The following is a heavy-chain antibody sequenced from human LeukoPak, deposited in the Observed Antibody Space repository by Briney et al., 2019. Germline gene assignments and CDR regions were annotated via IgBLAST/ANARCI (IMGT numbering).Heavy chain of an antibody. J-gene: IGHJ6*02. CDR2: ISYDGSNK. CDR1: GFTFSSYG. CDR3: AKDKGNYGMDV. Sequence: PGGSLRLSCAASGFTFSSYGIHWVRQAPGKGLEWVAVISYDGSNKYYADSVKGRFTISRDNSKNTLYLQMNSLRAEDTAVYYCAKDKGNYGMDVWGQGTTVTVSS. V-gene: IGHV3-30*18.